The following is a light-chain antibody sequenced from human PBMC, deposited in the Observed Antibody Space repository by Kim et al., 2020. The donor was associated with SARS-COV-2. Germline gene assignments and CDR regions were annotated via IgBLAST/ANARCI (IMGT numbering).Light chain of an antibody. CDR2: SNN. CDR3: APWDDNRNGPV. V-gene: IGLV1-44*01. Sequence: QSVLTQPPSASGTPGQRVTISCSGSSSNIGSNPVNWYQQVPGTAPKLLIYSNNQRPSGVPDRFSGSASGTSASLTISGLQSEDEADYYCAPWDDNRNGPVFGGGTQLTVL. J-gene: IGLJ3*02. CDR1: SSNIGSNP.